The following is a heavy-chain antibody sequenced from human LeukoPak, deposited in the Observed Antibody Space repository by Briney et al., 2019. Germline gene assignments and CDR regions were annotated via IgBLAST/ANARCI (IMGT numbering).Heavy chain of an antibody. CDR3: ARDPYYYDSSGYYRDDYFDY. J-gene: IGHJ4*02. CDR2: INSDGSST. V-gene: IGHV3-74*01. CDR1: GLTFSSYW. Sequence: GGSLRLSCAASGLTFSSYWMHWVRQAPGKGLVWVSRINSDGSSTSYADSVKGRFTISRDNAKNTLYLQMNSLRAEDTAVYYCARDPYYYDSSGYYRDDYFDYWGQGTLVTVSS. D-gene: IGHD3-22*01.